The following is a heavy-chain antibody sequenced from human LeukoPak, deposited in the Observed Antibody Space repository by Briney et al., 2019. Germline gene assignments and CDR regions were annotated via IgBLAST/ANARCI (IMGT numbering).Heavy chain of an antibody. V-gene: IGHV1-18*01. CDR2: ISVYNGNT. CDR3: ARVAYQLLYDYFDY. CDR1: GYIFTSYS. Sequence: ASVKVSCKASGYIFTSYSISWVRQAPGQGLEWMGWISVYNGNTNYAQKFQGRVTMTTDTSTNTAYMDLRSLGSDDTAVYYCARVAYQLLYDYFDYWGQGTLVTVSS. J-gene: IGHJ4*02. D-gene: IGHD2-2*02.